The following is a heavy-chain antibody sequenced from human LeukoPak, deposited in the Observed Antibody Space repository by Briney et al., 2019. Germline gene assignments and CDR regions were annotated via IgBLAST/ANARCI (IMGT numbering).Heavy chain of an antibody. Sequence: ASVKVSCKASGYTFNTYGLSWVRKAPGQGLEWMGWISAYSGNTNYAQKLQGRVTMTTDTSTSTVYMELRSLRSDDTAVYYCARCLYDSSGYYRDYWGQGTLVTVSS. D-gene: IGHD3-22*01. CDR1: GYTFNTYG. CDR2: ISAYSGNT. CDR3: ARCLYDSSGYYRDY. V-gene: IGHV1-18*01. J-gene: IGHJ4*02.